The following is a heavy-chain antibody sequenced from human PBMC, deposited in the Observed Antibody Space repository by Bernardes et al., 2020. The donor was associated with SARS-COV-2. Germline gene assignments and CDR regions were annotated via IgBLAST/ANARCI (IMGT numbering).Heavy chain of an antibody. CDR1: GFTFSNYF. CDR2: IWYDGSNK. D-gene: IGHD5-12*01. V-gene: IGHV3-33*01. J-gene: IGHJ4*02. CDR3: ARVSRFSYDY. Sequence: GGSLRLSCAASGFTFSNYFMNWVRQAPGKGLEWVTFIWYDGSNKYYADSVKGRFTISRDNSKDTLNLQMNSLRAEDTAVYYCARVSRFSYDYWGQGTLVTVSS.